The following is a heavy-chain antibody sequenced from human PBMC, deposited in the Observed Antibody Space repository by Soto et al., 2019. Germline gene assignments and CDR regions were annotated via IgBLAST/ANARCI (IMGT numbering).Heavy chain of an antibody. CDR1: GFTFSSYA. J-gene: IGHJ4*02. CDR3: AKVTSSSWYYFALFDY. D-gene: IGHD6-13*01. CDR2: ISGSGGST. V-gene: IGHV3-23*01. Sequence: HPGGSLRLSCAASGFTFSSYAMSWVRQAPGKGLEWVSAISGSGGSTYYADSVKGRFTISRDNSKNTLYLQMNSLRAEDTAVYYCAKVTSSSWYYFALFDYWGQGTLVTVSS.